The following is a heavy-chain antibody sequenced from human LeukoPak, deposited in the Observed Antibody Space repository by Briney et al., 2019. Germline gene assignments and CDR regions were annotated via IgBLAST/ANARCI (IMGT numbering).Heavy chain of an antibody. CDR2: ISTNGGST. J-gene: IGHJ4*02. V-gene: IGHV3-64*01. Sequence: PGGSLRLSCAAAGVTFSRYALHWVRQARGNGLESVSSISTNGGSTYYANSVKGRFTISSDNSKNTLFFQVGSLRAEDMAVYYCAVAYGGYDWEGGFDYWGQGTLVTVSS. CDR1: GVTFSRYA. D-gene: IGHD5-12*01. CDR3: AVAYGGYDWEGGFDY.